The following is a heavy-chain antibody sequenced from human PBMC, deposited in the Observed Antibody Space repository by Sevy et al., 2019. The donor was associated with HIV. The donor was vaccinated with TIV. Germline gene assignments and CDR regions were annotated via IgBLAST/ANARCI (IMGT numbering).Heavy chain of an antibody. J-gene: IGHJ4*02. D-gene: IGHD1-1*01. V-gene: IGHV3-15*01. CDR2: IKSKTDSGTG. Sequence: GGSLRLSCATSGFTFSDAWMNWVRQAPGKGLEWVARIKSKTDSGTGDFAAPVNGRFSISRDDSKNTGYLQMTSLKDEDTGVYFGACGTGTSGFDHWGQGTLVTVSS. CDR3: ACGTGTSGFDH. CDR1: GFTFSDAW.